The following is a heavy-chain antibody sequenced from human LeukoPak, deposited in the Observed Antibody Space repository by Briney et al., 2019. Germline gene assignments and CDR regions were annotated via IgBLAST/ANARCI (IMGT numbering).Heavy chain of an antibody. CDR1: GFTFSRYG. Sequence: GRSLRLSCAASGFTFSRYGMHWVRQAPGKGLEWVAVISNDGSNKDYVDSVKGRFTISRDNPKNTVYLQMNSLRPEDTAVYYCAKDYFGSLEYWGQGTLVTVSS. D-gene: IGHD2/OR15-2a*01. V-gene: IGHV3-30*18. J-gene: IGHJ4*02. CDR2: ISNDGSNK. CDR3: AKDYFGSLEY.